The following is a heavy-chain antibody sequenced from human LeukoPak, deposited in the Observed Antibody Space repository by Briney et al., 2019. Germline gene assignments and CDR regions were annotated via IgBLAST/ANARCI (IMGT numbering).Heavy chain of an antibody. D-gene: IGHD3-10*01. J-gene: IGHJ3*02. Sequence: PGGSLRPSCAASGSTFDDHAMHWVRQAPGKGLEWVSLIGNDGSTKYADSVKGRFTISRGSSKNSLYLEMHSLRTEDTALYYCASQTKYYYGSGSYWTAFDIWGQGTMVTVSS. CDR3: ASQTKYYYGSGSYWTAFDI. V-gene: IGHV3-43*02. CDR2: IGNDGST. CDR1: GSTFDDHA.